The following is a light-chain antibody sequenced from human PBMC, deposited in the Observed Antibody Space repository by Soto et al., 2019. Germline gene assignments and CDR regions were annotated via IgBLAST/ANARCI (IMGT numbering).Light chain of an antibody. Sequence: EIVMTQSPATLSVSPGERATLSCRASQSVRSNLAWYQQKPGQAPRLLIYGASSRATGIPARFSGSGSGTEFTLTISGLQSEDFAVYYCQQYNNWPPYTFGQGTKLESK. J-gene: IGKJ2*01. CDR1: QSVRSN. CDR2: GAS. CDR3: QQYNNWPPYT. V-gene: IGKV3-15*01.